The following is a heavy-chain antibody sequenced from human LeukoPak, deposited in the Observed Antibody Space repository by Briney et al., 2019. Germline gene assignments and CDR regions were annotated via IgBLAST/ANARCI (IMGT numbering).Heavy chain of an antibody. CDR3: ARHSSSSGASNWFDP. CDR2: IYYSGST. D-gene: IGHD6-6*01. V-gene: IGHV4-39*01. J-gene: IGHJ5*02. CDR1: GGSISSSSYY. Sequence: SETLSLTCTVSGGSISSSSYYWGWIRQPPGKGLEWIGSIYYSGSTYYNPSLKSRVTISVDTSKNQFSLKLSSVTAADTAVYYCARHSSSSGASNWFDPWGQRTLVTVSS.